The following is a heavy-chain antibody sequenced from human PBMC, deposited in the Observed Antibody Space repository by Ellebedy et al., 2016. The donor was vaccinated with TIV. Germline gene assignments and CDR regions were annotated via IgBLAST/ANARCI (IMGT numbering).Heavy chain of an antibody. J-gene: IGHJ5*02. CDR3: PTEALMQPHNTLRSFDH. CDR2: IDPNILDI. D-gene: IGHD2-2*02. Sequence: AASVKVSCKAPGNSFNDYFIHWVRQAPGQGLEWLGRIDPNILDIECAQKFQGRVTMTRDTSVTAAYMELTSLRSDDTALYYCPTEALMQPHNTLRSFDHWGQGSLVTVSS. V-gene: IGHV1-2*06. CDR1: GNSFNDYF.